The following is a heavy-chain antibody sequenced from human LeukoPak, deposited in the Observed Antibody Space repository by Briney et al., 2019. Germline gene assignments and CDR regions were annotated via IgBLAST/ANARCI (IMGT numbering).Heavy chain of an antibody. V-gene: IGHV4-59*01. Sequence: SETRSLTCAVPGVSLDVYYWSWIRQPPGKGLEWIGYIWHSGTSYNPSLRGRVTMSVDRSKGQVSLTLSSVTAADTAVYYCARDQGDTYNVLDYWGQGSLVTVSS. CDR2: IWHSGT. CDR1: GVSLDVYY. J-gene: IGHJ4*02. CDR3: ARDQGDTYNVLDY. D-gene: IGHD1-26*01.